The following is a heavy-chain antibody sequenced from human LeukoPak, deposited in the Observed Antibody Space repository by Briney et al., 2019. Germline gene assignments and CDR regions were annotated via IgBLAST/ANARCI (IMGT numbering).Heavy chain of an antibody. D-gene: IGHD3-10*01. CDR1: GFTFSSYG. Sequence: GGSLRLSCAASGFTFSSYGMHWVRQAPGKGLEWVAFIRYDGSNKYYADSVKGRFTISRDNSKNTLYLQMNSLRAEDTAVYYCAKWAEGERLRYYFDYWGQGTLVTVSS. V-gene: IGHV3-30*02. CDR2: IRYDGSNK. J-gene: IGHJ4*02. CDR3: AKWAEGERLRYYFDY.